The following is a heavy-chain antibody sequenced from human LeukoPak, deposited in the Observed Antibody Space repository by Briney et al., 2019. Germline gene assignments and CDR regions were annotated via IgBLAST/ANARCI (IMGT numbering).Heavy chain of an antibody. CDR3: ARDREVGATGYYFDY. D-gene: IGHD1-26*01. CDR2: IYTSGST. CDR1: GGSISSGSYY. J-gene: IGHJ4*02. V-gene: IGHV4-61*02. Sequence: SETLSLTCTVSGGSISSGSYYWSWIRQPAGKGLEWIGRIYTSGSTTYNSSLKSRVTISLDTSKNHFSLRLSSVTAADTAVYYCARDREVGATGYYFDYWGQGTLVTVSS.